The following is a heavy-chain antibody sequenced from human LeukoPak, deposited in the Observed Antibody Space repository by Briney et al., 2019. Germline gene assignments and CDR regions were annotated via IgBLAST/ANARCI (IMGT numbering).Heavy chain of an antibody. V-gene: IGHV3-48*02. CDR1: GFTFSSYS. D-gene: IGHD4-17*01. CDR2: ISSSSSTI. Sequence: PGRSLRLSCAASGFTFSSYSMNWVRQAPGKGLEWVSYISSSSSTIYYADSVKGRFTISRDNAKNSLYLQMNSLRDEDTAVYYCARGATTVTTNAFDIWGQGTMVTVSS. J-gene: IGHJ3*02. CDR3: ARGATTVTTNAFDI.